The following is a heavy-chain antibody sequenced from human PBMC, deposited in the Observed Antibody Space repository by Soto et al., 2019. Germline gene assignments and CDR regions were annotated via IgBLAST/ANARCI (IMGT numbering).Heavy chain of an antibody. CDR3: SKGLWTVGQCSGGTCYDGMDV. CDR1: GYTFTGFW. CDR2: INPKSGVT. J-gene: IGHJ6*02. Sequence: GASVQVSCNASGYTFTGFWIHRVRQARGQVLEWMGWINPKSGVTNYAQKFQGRVTMTRDTSLSTVYMELSRLQSDDTAVYYCSKGLWTVGQCSGGTCYDGMDVWGQGTTVTVSS. D-gene: IGHD2-15*01. V-gene: IGHV1-2*02.